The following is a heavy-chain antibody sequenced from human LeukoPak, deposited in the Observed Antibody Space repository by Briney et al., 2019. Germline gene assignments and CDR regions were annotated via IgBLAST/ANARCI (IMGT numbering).Heavy chain of an antibody. J-gene: IGHJ6*03. Sequence: PSETLSLTCTVSGGSISSYYWSWIRQPPGKGLEWIGYICYSGSTNYNPSLKSRVTISVDTSKNQLSLKLSSVTAADTAVYYCARAVRGAKNQFIYRYYYYMDLWGKGTTVTVSS. D-gene: IGHD3-10*01. CDR1: GGSISSYY. CDR3: ARAVRGAKNQFIYRYYYYMDL. CDR2: ICYSGST. V-gene: IGHV4-59*01.